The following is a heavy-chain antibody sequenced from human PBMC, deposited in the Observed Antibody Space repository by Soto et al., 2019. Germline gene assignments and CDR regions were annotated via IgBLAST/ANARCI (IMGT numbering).Heavy chain of an antibody. J-gene: IGHJ3*02. Sequence: SVKVSCKASGGTFSSCAISWVRQAPGQGLEWMGGIIPIFGTANCAQKFQGRVTITADESTSTAYMELSSLRSEDTAVYYCASSFVVVVVAATPSPDAFDIWGQGTMVTVSS. D-gene: IGHD2-15*01. V-gene: IGHV1-69*13. CDR1: GGTFSSCA. CDR2: IIPIFGTA. CDR3: ASSFVVVVVAATPSPDAFDI.